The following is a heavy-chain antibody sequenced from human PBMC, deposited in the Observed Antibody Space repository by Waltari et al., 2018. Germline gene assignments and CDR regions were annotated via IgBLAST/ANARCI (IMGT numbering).Heavy chain of an antibody. D-gene: IGHD3-22*01. CDR3: ARTYPNYYDSSGNAFDI. CDR1: GGTFSSYA. V-gene: IGHV1-69*01. CDR2: MIPIFGTA. J-gene: IGHJ3*02. Sequence: QVQLVQSGAEVKKPGSSVKVSCKASGGTFSSYAISWVRQAPGQGLEWMGGMIPIFGTANYAQKFQGRVTITADESTSTAYMELSSLRSEDTAVYYCARTYPNYYDSSGNAFDIWGQGTMVTVSS.